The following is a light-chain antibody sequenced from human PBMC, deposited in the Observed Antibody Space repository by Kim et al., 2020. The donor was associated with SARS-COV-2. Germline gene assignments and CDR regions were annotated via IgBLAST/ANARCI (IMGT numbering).Light chain of an antibody. V-gene: IGLV3-19*01. CDR3: NSRGSNDNVL. Sequence: VDLGQTVRSTCQGDSRRSDYATCYQQKTGQAPIVFIYGKNNRPSGIPDRFSGSSSGDTASLTITGTQAGDEADYYCNSRGSNDNVLFGGGTKRTVL. CDR2: GKN. J-gene: IGLJ2*01. CDR1: SRRSDY.